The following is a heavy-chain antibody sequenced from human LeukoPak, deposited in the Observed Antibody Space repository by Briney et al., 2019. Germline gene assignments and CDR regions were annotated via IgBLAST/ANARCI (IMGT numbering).Heavy chain of an antibody. J-gene: IGHJ4*02. CDR3: ARGAEYYAIWRGYAGYSDY. Sequence: SETLSLTCTVSGYSISNGYYWGWIRQPPGKGLEWVGSIYHRGSTYYNPSLRSRATISLDRSKKKFSLRLTSVTAADTAVYFCARGAEYYAIWRGYAGYSDYWGQGISVTVSS. D-gene: IGHD3-3*01. V-gene: IGHV4-38-2*02. CDR1: GYSISNGYY. CDR2: IYHRGST.